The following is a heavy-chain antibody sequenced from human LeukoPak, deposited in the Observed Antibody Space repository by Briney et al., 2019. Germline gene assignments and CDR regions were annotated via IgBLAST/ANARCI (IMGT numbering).Heavy chain of an antibody. CDR3: ARGSDSSGWGYDY. D-gene: IGHD6-19*01. Sequence: PSETLSLTCSASDGSINSYYWSWIRQPPEKGLEWIGEINHSGSTNYNPSLKSRVTISVDTSKNQFSLKLSSVTAADTAVYYCARGSDSSGWGYDYWGQGTLVTVSS. CDR2: INHSGST. CDR1: DGSINSYY. J-gene: IGHJ4*02. V-gene: IGHV4-34*01.